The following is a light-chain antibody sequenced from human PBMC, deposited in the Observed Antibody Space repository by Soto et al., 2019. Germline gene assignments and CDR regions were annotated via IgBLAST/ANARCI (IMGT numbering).Light chain of an antibody. J-gene: IGLJ2*01. CDR1: SSDVGGYNY. V-gene: IGLV2-8*01. CDR3: SSYAGINNWVV. Sequence: QSVLTQPPSASGSPGQSVTISCTGTSSDVGGYNYVSWYQHHPGKAPKLMIYEVTKRPSGVPDRFSGSKSGNTASLTVSGLQAEDEADYYCSSYAGINNWVVFGGGTQLTVL. CDR2: EVT.